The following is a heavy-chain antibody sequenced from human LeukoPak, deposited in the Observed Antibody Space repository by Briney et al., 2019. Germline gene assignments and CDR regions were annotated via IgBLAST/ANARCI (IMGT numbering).Heavy chain of an antibody. V-gene: IGHV3-74*01. CDR1: GLTFSSYW. Sequence: GGPLRFSCAASGLTFSSYWMHWVRKAPGKGLVWVSRINSDGSSPSYADSVKGRFTISRDNAKNTLYLQMNSLRAEDAAVYYCARVLCSSTSCPDAFDIWGQETMVTVSS. D-gene: IGHD2-2*01. CDR2: INSDGSSP. J-gene: IGHJ3*02. CDR3: ARVLCSSTSCPDAFDI.